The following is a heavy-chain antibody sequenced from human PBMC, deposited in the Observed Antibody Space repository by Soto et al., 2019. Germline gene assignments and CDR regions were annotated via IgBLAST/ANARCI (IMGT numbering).Heavy chain of an antibody. D-gene: IGHD3-3*01. CDR2: IYYSGST. V-gene: IGHV4-39*01. Sequence: SETLSLTCTVSGGSISSSSYYWGWIRQPPGKGLEWIGSIYYSGSTYYNPSLKSRVTISVDTSKNQFSLKLSSVTAADTAVYYCARHGWIFGVVTPQGYFDYWGQGTLVTVSS. J-gene: IGHJ4*02. CDR3: ARHGWIFGVVTPQGYFDY. CDR1: GGSISSSSYY.